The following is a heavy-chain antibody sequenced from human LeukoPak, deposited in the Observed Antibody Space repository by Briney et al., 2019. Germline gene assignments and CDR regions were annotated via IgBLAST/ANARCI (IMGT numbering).Heavy chain of an antibody. CDR2: IRYDGSNK. Sequence: GGSLRLSCAASGFTFSSYGMHWVRQAPGKGLEWVAFIRYDGSNKYYADSVRGRFTVSRDNSKNTLYLQMNSLRAEDTAVYYCAKDLWSGFDYWGQGTLVTVSS. V-gene: IGHV3-30*02. CDR3: AKDLWSGFDY. D-gene: IGHD3-3*01. J-gene: IGHJ4*02. CDR1: GFTFSSYG.